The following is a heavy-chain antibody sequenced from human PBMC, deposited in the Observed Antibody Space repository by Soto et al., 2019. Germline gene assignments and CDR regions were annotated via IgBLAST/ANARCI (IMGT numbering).Heavy chain of an antibody. D-gene: IGHD6-6*01. J-gene: IGHJ3*02. V-gene: IGHV4-59*01. CDR3: ARDRWYSSSTTFDI. CDR2: IYYSGST. Sequence: SETLSLTCTVSGGSISSYYWSWIRQPPGKGLEWIGYIYYSGSTNYNPSLKSRVTISVDTSKNQFSLKLSSVTAADTAVYYCARDRWYSSSTTFDIWGQGTMVTVSS. CDR1: GGSISSYY.